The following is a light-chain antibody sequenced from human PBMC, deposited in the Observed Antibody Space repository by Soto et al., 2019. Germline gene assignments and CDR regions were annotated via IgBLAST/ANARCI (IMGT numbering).Light chain of an antibody. V-gene: IGKV4-1*01. Sequence: DIVMTQSPDYLAVSRGERSTINCKSSQSVLYSSNNKNYLAWYQQKPGQPPKLLIYRASTRESGVPDRFSGSGSVTEFTLTISSLQAEDVAVYYCQQYYSAPWTLGQAPKVEIK. CDR1: QSVLYSSNNKNY. CDR3: QQYYSAPWT. J-gene: IGKJ1*01. CDR2: RAS.